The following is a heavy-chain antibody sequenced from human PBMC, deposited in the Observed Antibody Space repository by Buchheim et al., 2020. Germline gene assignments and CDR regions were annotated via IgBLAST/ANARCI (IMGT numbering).Heavy chain of an antibody. CDR1: GFTFSSYW. CDR2: IKQDGSEK. D-gene: IGHD2-21*02. V-gene: IGHV3-7*01. J-gene: IGHJ2*01. Sequence: EVQLVESGGGLVQPGGSLRLSCAASGFTFSSYWMSWVRQAPGKGLEWVANIKQDGSEKYYVDSVKGRFTISRDNSKNTLYLQMNSLRAEDTAVYYCARDSLPYHIVVVTGDWYFDLWGRGTL. CDR3: ARDSLPYHIVVVTGDWYFDL.